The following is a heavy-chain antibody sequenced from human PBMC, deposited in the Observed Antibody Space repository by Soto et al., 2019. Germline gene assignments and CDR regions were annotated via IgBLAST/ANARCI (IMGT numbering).Heavy chain of an antibody. Sequence: QVQLVESGGGVVQPAMSLRLSCAASGFTFSTYAMNWVRQAPGKGLEWVAIISNDGSNENYAESVKGRFTISRDNSKNTLYLRMNGLRTEDTAVYYCARDLRAGPSGTYGYYFDYWGQGTLLTVSS. J-gene: IGHJ4*02. D-gene: IGHD3-10*01. CDR2: ISNDGSNE. CDR3: ARDLRAGPSGTYGYYFDY. CDR1: GFTFSTYA. V-gene: IGHV3-30-3*01.